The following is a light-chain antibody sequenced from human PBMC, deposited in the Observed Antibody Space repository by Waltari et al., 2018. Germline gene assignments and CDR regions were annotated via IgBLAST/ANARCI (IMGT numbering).Light chain of an antibody. J-gene: IGKJ2*02. CDR3: QQTYSALCCT. CDR2: AAS. Sequence: DIQMTQYPVSLSASVGDTVTITCRASHNIGTFLSWYQQRPAKATTVLIYAASTLQRGVPSRFSGSGSGTDFTLTIFSLQPEDFATYFCQQTYSALCCTFGQGTKLEIK. CDR1: HNIGTF. V-gene: IGKV1-39*01.